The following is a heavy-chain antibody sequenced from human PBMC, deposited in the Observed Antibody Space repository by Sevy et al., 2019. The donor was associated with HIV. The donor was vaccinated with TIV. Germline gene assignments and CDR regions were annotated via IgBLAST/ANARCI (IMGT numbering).Heavy chain of an antibody. CDR3: VRAIAAAGSF. CDR1: GFDFANAW. CDR2: IKQDGSVK. D-gene: IGHD6-13*01. V-gene: IGHV3-7*01. J-gene: IGHJ4*02. Sequence: GGSLRLSCTASGFDFANAWMNWVRQAPGKGLEWVANIKQDGSVKYYVDSVKGRFTISRDNARNLLYLQMNSLRVEDTALYYCVRAIAAAGSFWGQGTLVTVSS.